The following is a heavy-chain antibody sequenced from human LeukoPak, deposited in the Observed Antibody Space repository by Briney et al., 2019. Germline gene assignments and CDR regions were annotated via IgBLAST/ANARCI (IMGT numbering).Heavy chain of an antibody. D-gene: IGHD1-26*01. V-gene: IGHV3-30*18. CDR1: GFTFSYYG. CDR2: ISYDGNNK. Sequence: GRSLRLSCAASGFTFSYYGLHWVRQAPGKGLEWVALISYDGNNKDYAYSVKGRFTISRDNSKHTLYLQMNSLRADDTAVYFCAEEPAPFSPLGSEGFDYWGQGTLVTVSS. CDR3: AEEPAPFSPLGSEGFDY. J-gene: IGHJ4*02.